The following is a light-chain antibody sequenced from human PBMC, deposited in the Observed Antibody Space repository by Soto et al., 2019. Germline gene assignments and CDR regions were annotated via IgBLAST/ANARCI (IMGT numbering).Light chain of an antibody. J-gene: IGKJ3*01. CDR1: QNIGNK. CDR2: SAS. Sequence: IVMTQSPGTLSVSPGERATLSCRASQNIGNKVGWYQQKPGQAPRLLIYSASTRATGIPVRFSGSGSGTEFTLTITSLQSEDSAVYYCQQRSRSPFTFGPGTKVDIK. V-gene: IGKV3-15*01. CDR3: QQRSRSPFT.